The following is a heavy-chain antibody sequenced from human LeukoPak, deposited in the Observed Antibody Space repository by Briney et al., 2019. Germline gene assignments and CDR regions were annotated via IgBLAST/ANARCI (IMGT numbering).Heavy chain of an antibody. J-gene: IGHJ4*02. V-gene: IGHV1-69*06. CDR2: IIPIFGTA. D-gene: IGHD2-15*01. CDR3: ASRGGYCSGGSCYGAFDY. Sequence: SVKVSCKASGGTFSSYAISWVRQAPGQGLEWRGGIIPIFGTANYAQKFQGRVTITADKSTSTVYMELSSLRSEDTAVYYCASRGGYCSGGSCYGAFDYWGQGTLVTVSS. CDR1: GGTFSSYA.